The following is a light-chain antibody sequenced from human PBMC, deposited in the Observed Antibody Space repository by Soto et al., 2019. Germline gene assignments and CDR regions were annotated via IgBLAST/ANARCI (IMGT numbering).Light chain of an antibody. V-gene: IGLV1-36*01. CDR3: ATWDDSLNTEL. CDR2: YDD. Sequence: QSVLTQPPSVSGGPRQRVTISCSGSSSNIGNKPVNWYQQLPGQAPKLLIYYDDLKPSGVSDRFSGSKSGTSASLTISGLQSDDEAHYSCATWDDSLNTELFGGGTKVTVL. J-gene: IGLJ2*01. CDR1: SSNIGNKP.